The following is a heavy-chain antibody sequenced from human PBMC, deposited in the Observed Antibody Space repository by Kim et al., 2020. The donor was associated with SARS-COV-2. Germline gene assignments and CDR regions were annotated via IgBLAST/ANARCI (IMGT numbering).Heavy chain of an antibody. CDR3: ARGLDPVDY. J-gene: IGHJ4*02. V-gene: IGHV6-1*01. CDR2: YN. Sequence: YNDYAVSVKSRITINPDTSKNQFSLQLNSVTPEDTAVYYCARGLDPVDYWGQGTLVTVSS. D-gene: IGHD6-19*01.